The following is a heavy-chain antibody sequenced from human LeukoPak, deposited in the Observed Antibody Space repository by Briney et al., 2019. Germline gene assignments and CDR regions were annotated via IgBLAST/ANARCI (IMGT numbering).Heavy chain of an antibody. CDR2: LSYDGGNT. Sequence: GGSLRLSCAASGFTLSSYGMHWVRRAPGKGLEWLAVLSYDGGNTYYADSVKGRFTISRDNSKNTLYLQMDSVRPDDTAVYYCARDGKGGYGGYYYYYYMDVWGKGTTVTVSS. D-gene: IGHD3-16*01. J-gene: IGHJ6*03. CDR1: GFTLSSYG. CDR3: ARDGKGGYGGYYYYYYMDV. V-gene: IGHV3-30*03.